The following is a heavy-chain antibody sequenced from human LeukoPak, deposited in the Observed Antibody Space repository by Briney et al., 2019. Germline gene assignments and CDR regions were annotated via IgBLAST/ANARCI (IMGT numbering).Heavy chain of an antibody. CDR2: INPDSGGT. CDR3: ASPTPWNHDVFAI. CDR1: GYTFTGYY. Sequence: ASVKVSCKASGYTFTGYYIHWVRQAPGEGPEWMGWINPDSGGTRYAQKFQGRVTMTRDTPISTAYMDLSRLTSDDTAVYYCASPTPWNHDVFAIWGQGTMVTVSS. D-gene: IGHD1-1*01. J-gene: IGHJ3*02. V-gene: IGHV1-2*02.